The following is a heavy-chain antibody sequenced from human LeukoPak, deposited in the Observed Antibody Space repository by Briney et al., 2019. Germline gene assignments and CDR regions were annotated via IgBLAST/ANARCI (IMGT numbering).Heavy chain of an antibody. J-gene: IGHJ4*02. V-gene: IGHV3-21*04. CDR1: GFTFSSYS. Sequence: GGSLRLSRAASGFTFSSYSMNWVRQAPGKGLEWVSSISSSSSYIYYADSVKGRFTISRDNAKNSLYLQMNSLRAEDTAVYYCAKYDLSWGIVVVPAAHFDYWGQGTLVTVSS. D-gene: IGHD2-2*01. CDR2: ISSSSSYI. CDR3: AKYDLSWGIVVVPAAHFDY.